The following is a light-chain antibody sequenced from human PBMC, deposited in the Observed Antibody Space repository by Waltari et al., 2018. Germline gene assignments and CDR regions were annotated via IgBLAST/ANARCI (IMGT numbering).Light chain of an antibody. J-gene: IGKJ2*01. CDR3: QQSATIPNT. CDR1: LSVEGY. Sequence: DIQMTQSPPSLSASVGDRVTITCRASLSVEGYLNWYQQRPGSAPTLMIYSASALQRGVSSRFSGSGFGTEFSLTINGLQPEDFATYFCQQSATIPNTFGQGTRVQI. V-gene: IGKV1-39*01. CDR2: SAS.